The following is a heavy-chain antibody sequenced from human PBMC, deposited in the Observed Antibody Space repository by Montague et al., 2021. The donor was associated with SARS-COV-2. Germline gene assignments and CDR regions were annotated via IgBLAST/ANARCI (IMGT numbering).Heavy chain of an antibody. V-gene: IGHV4-31*03. CDR2: IYYSGST. CDR1: GGSISSGGYY. D-gene: IGHD2-15*01. CDR3: GRDTGISGAFDI. Sequence: TLSLTCTVSGGSISSGGYYWIWIRQHPGKGLEWIGYIYYSGSTYYNPSLKSRVTISVDTSKNQFSLKLSSVTAADTAVYYCGRDTGISGAFDIWGQGTMVTVSS. J-gene: IGHJ3*02.